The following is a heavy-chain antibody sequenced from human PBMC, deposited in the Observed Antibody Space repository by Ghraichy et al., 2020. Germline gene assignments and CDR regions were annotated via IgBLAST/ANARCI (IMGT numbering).Heavy chain of an antibody. V-gene: IGHV5-51*01. CDR2: IYPGDSDT. CDR1: GYSFTSYW. J-gene: IGHJ4*02. Sequence: GESLNISCKGSGYSFTSYWIGWVRQMPGKGLEWMGIIYPGDSDTRYSPSFQGQVTISADKSISTAYLQWSSLKASDTAMYYCARPPAGRYCSSTSCYGAFDYWGQGTLVTVSS. CDR3: ARPPAGRYCSSTSCYGAFDY. D-gene: IGHD2-2*01.